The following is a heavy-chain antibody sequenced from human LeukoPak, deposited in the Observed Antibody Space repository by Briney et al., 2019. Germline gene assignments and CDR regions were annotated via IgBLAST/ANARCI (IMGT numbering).Heavy chain of an antibody. V-gene: IGHV4-59*01. CDR1: GGSISSYY. J-gene: IGHJ3*02. CDR2: IYYSGST. D-gene: IGHD2-15*01. CDR3: ARAPYCSGGSCYSGAFDI. Sequence: SETLSLTCTASGGSISSYYWSWIRQPPGKGLEWIGYIYYSGSTNYNPSLKSRATISEDTSKNQFSLKLSSVTAVDTAVYYCARAPYCSGGSCYSGAFDIWGQGTMVTVSS.